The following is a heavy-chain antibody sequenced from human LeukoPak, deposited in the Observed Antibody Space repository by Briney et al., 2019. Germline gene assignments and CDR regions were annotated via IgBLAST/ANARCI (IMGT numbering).Heavy chain of an antibody. CDR1: GFTFSSYE. CDR3: ARGGTSGSLIY. V-gene: IGHV3-48*03. Sequence: GGSLRLSCAASGFTFSSYEMNWVRQAPGKGLEWLSYITNSGSVIYYSDSVRGRFTVSRDNDKSSLYLQMNSLRAEDTALYYCARGGTSGSLIYWGQGTLVTVSS. CDR2: ITNSGSVI. J-gene: IGHJ4*02. D-gene: IGHD1-26*01.